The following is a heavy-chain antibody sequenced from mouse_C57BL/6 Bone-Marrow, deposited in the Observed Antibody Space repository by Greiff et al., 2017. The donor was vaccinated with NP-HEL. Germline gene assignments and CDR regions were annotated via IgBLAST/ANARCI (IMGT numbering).Heavy chain of an antibody. Sequence: VKLMESGPGLVAPSQSLSITCTVSGFSLTSYGVHWVRQPPGKGLEWLVVIWSDGSTTYNSALKSRLSISKDNSKSQVFLKMNSLQTDDTAMYYCARSLDSSGYDYAMDYWGQGTSVTVSS. CDR3: ARSLDSSGYDYAMDY. V-gene: IGHV2-6*03. J-gene: IGHJ4*01. CDR2: IWSDGST. CDR1: GFSLTSYG. D-gene: IGHD3-2*02.